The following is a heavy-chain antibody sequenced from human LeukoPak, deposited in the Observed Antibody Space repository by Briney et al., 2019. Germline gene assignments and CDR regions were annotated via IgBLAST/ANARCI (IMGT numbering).Heavy chain of an antibody. Sequence: GESLKISCKVSGYRFTSYWIGWVRQMPGKGLEWMGIIYPGDSDTRYSPSFQGQVTLSADKSISTACLQWSSLKASDTAMYYCARHSTYDYAPLDYWGQGTLVTVSS. CDR2: IYPGDSDT. V-gene: IGHV5-51*01. CDR1: GYRFTSYW. CDR3: ARHSTYDYAPLDY. D-gene: IGHD4-17*01. J-gene: IGHJ4*02.